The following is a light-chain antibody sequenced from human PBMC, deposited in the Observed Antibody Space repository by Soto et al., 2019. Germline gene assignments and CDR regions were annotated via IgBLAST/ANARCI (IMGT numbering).Light chain of an antibody. V-gene: IGKV1-17*01. J-gene: IGKJ1*01. Sequence: DIQMTQSPSSLSASVGDRVTFTCRASQGIRNDLGWYQQKPGKAPKRLIFGASRLESGVPSRFSGRGSGAEFTLTISSLQPEDFATYYCLQHHDYPWTFGQGTKVEIK. CDR1: QGIRND. CDR2: GAS. CDR3: LQHHDYPWT.